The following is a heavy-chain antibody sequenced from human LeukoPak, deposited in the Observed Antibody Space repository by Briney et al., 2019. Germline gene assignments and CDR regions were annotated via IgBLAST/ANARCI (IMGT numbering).Heavy chain of an antibody. Sequence: GGFLRLSCTASGFTFGDYAMSWVRQAPGKGLEWVGFIRSKAYGGTTEYAASVKGRFTISRDDSKSIAYLQMNSLKTEDTAVYYCTREAYYYDSSGYYPGGFFDYWGQGTLVTVSS. CDR1: GFTFGDYA. CDR2: IRSKAYGGTT. J-gene: IGHJ4*02. CDR3: TREAYYYDSSGYYPGGFFDY. V-gene: IGHV3-49*04. D-gene: IGHD3-22*01.